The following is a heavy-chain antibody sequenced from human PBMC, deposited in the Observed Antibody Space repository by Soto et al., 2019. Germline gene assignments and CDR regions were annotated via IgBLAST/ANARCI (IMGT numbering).Heavy chain of an antibody. Sequence: GGSLRLSCAASGFTFSIFAMSWVRQSPGKGLEWASTISGSGGSTYYADAVKGRFTISRDNSMGTLYLQMKSLRVEDTAIYYCAKEVSLGSTVDLGYWGQGALVTVSS. D-gene: IGHD7-27*01. CDR3: AKEVSLGSTVDLGY. J-gene: IGHJ4*02. V-gene: IGHV3-23*01. CDR2: ISGSGGST. CDR1: GFTFSIFA.